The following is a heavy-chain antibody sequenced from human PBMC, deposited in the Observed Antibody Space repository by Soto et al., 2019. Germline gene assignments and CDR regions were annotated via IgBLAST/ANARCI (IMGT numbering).Heavy chain of an antibody. CDR3: ARDRLVVDRHLYYYYGMDV. J-gene: IGHJ6*02. Sequence: QVQLQESGPGLVKPSQTLSLTCTVSGGSISSGGYYWSWIRQHPGKGLEWIGYIYYSGSTYYNPSLKSRVTISVDTSKNQFSLKLSSVTAADTAVYYCARDRLVVDRHLYYYYGMDVWGQGTTVTVSS. D-gene: IGHD3-22*01. CDR1: GGSISSGGYY. CDR2: IYYSGST. V-gene: IGHV4-31*03.